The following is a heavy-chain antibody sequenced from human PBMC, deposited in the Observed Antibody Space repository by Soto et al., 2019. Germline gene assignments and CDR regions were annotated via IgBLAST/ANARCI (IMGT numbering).Heavy chain of an antibody. V-gene: IGHV3-23*01. D-gene: IGHD3-9*01. J-gene: IGHJ4*02. CDR1: GFTFSNYA. Sequence: EAQLLESGGGLVQPGESLRLSCAASGFTFSNYAMSWVRQAPGKGLEWVSVVSDDGGTTFYAASVRARFTISRDNSKNTVDLQMNSLRAEDTAVYYCAKADTGHFRPFEYCGQGTLVTVSS. CDR3: AKADTGHFRPFEY. CDR2: VSDDGGTT.